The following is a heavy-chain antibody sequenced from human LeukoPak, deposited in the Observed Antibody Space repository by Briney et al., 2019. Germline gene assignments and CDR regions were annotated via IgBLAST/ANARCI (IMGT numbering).Heavy chain of an antibody. V-gene: IGHV4-59*08. CDR2: IYYSGST. J-gene: IGHJ4*02. CDR3: ARGAVAGTPRNYFAY. D-gene: IGHD6-19*01. Sequence: SETLSLTCTVSGGSISSYYWSWIRQPPGKGLEWIGYIYYSGSTNYNPSLKSRVTISVDTSKNQFSLKLSSVTAADTAVYYCARGAVAGTPRNYFAYRGQGPLLTVSS. CDR1: GGSISSYY.